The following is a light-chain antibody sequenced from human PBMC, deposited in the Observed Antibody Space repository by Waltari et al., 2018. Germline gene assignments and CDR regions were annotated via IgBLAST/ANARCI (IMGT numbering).Light chain of an antibody. J-gene: IGKJ1*01. CDR2: GVS. Sequence: EIVLTQSPGTLSLSPGESATLYCRASQTVSRSYLTWYQQKPGQAPRLLMYGVSSRAAGIPDRFSGSGSGTDFTLTINRLQPEDFAVYYCQQYETSPWTFGQGTKVEIK. V-gene: IGKV3-20*01. CDR3: QQYETSPWT. CDR1: QTVSRSY.